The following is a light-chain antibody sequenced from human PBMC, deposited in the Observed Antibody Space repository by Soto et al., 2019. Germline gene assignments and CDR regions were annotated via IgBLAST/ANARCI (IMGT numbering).Light chain of an antibody. CDR2: GIS. Sequence: EVVMTQSPATLSVSPGERATLSCRASQSVTSNHLAWYQQKPGQAPRLLIYGISSRATGVPDRFSGSGSGTDFTLTISRLEPEDFAVYYCQQYNNWPPYTFGQGTKLEIK. J-gene: IGKJ2*01. CDR3: QQYNNWPPYT. CDR1: QSVTSNH. V-gene: IGKV3-20*01.